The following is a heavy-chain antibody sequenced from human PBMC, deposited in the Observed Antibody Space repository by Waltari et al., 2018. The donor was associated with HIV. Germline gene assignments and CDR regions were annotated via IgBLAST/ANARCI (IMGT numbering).Heavy chain of an antibody. CDR2: INHSGST. J-gene: IGHJ4*02. V-gene: IGHV4-34*01. Sequence: QVQLQQWGAGLLKPSETLSLTCAVYGGSFSGYYWSWIRQPPGKGLEWIGEINHSGSTNHNPSLKSRVTISVDTSKNQFSLKLSSVTAADTAVYYCARGVGDSSGYPMDYWGQGTLVTVSS. D-gene: IGHD3-22*01. CDR3: ARGVGDSSGYPMDY. CDR1: GGSFSGYY.